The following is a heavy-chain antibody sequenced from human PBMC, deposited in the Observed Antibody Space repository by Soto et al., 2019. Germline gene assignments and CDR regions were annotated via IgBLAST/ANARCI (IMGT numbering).Heavy chain of an antibody. CDR1: GFTVSDDH. CDR3: AREAAGFDI. CDR2: IYYGGTT. J-gene: IGHJ3*02. V-gene: IGHV3-53*02. Sequence: EMQLVETGGGLIQPGGSLRLSCAASGFTVSDDHMSWVRQAPGKGPEWVSVIYYGGTTYYADSVQGRFTISRDKSKNTLYLQMNDLRADDTAVYYGAREAAGFDIWGQGTMVTVSS.